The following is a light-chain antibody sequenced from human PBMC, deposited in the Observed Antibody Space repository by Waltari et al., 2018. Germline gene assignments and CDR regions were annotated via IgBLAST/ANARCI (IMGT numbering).Light chain of an antibody. J-gene: IGLJ1*01. CDR3: CSYAGTPTYV. CDR1: SGDVGTYNL. Sequence: QSALTQPASVSGSPGQSITISCTGASGDVGTYNLVSWYQRHPGKAPKLSIYEGSKRPSGVSNRFSGSKSGNTASLTISWLQAEDEADYFCCSYAGTPTYVFGTGTRVTVL. CDR2: EGS. V-gene: IGLV2-23*01.